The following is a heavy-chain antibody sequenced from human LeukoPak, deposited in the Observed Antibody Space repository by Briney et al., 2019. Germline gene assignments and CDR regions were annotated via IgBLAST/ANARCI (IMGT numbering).Heavy chain of an antibody. CDR1: GGSISSSSYY. Sequence: SETLSLTCTVSGGSISSSSYYWGWIRQPPGKGLEWIGSIYYSGSTYYNPSLKSRVTISVDTSKNQFSLKLSSVTAADTAVYYCARIYGGNFTYYFDYWGQGTLVTVSS. J-gene: IGHJ4*02. V-gene: IGHV4-39*01. CDR2: IYYSGST. CDR3: ARIYGGNFTYYFDY. D-gene: IGHD4-23*01.